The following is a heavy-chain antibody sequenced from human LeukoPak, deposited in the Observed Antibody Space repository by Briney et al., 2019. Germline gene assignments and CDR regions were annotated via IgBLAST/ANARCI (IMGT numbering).Heavy chain of an antibody. V-gene: IGHV3-7*01. CDR1: GFTFETYW. CDR3: ARVRFPADC. Sequence: GGSLRLSCAASGFTFETYWMSWVRQAPGKGLEWLANIKHNGREKYYVDSVKGRFTISRDNAKASLYLRMNSLRVEDTAIYYCARVRFPADCWGQGTLVTVSS. CDR2: IKHNGREK. D-gene: IGHD2-2*01. J-gene: IGHJ4*02.